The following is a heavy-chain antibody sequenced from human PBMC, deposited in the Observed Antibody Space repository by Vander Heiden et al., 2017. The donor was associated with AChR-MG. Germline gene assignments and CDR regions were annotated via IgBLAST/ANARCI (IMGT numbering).Heavy chain of an antibody. CDR2: ISWKSGGI. CDR3: AKVGYCSSTSCFTHWGTFDY. V-gene: IGHV3-9*01. CDR1: GFTFDDYA. J-gene: IGHJ4*02. Sequence: EVQLVESGGGLVQPGRSLRLPCAASGFTFDDYAMHGVRQAPGKGLEWGSGISWKSGGIGYADSVKGRFTISRDNAKNSLYLQMNSLRAEDTALYYCAKVGYCSSTSCFTHWGTFDYWGQGTLVTVSS. D-gene: IGHD2-2*01.